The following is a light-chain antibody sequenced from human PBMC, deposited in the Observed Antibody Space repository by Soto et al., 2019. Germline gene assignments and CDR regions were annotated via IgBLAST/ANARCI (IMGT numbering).Light chain of an antibody. V-gene: IGLV1-44*01. CDR1: SSNIGSNT. Sequence: QPVLTQPPSASGTPGQRVTISCSGSSSNIGSNTVNWYQQFPGTAPKLLIYGNDQRPSGVPDRLSGSKSGTSASLAISGLRSEDEADYYCATRDNSLSRGVFGGGTKVTVL. CDR3: ATRDNSLSRGV. J-gene: IGLJ3*02. CDR2: GND.